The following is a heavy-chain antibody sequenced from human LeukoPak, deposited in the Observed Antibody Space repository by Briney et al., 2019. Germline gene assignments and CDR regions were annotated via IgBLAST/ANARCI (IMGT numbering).Heavy chain of an antibody. V-gene: IGHV4-39*01. J-gene: IGHJ5*02. CDR2: IYYRGST. Sequence: PSETLSLTCTVSGGPVSGTSYFWGWIRQPPGKGLEWIGSIYYRGSTYYSPSLKSRVTISVDTSKNQFSLRLMSVTSADTAVYYCARSPSGPNPFDPWGQGTLVTVSS. CDR3: ARSPSGPNPFDP. CDR1: GGPVSGTSYF.